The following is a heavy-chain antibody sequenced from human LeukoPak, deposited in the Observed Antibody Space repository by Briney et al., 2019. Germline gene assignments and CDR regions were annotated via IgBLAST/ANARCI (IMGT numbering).Heavy chain of an antibody. Sequence: AAVKVSCKASGYTFTDYYMHWVRQAPGQGFEWMGWINPNDGDTNYAQKSQRRVTMTRDTSISTAHMEVSRLRSDDTAVYYCARANFLYCSSTTCLFDYWGQGTLVTVSS. D-gene: IGHD2-2*01. CDR2: INPNDGDT. J-gene: IGHJ4*02. CDR3: ARANFLYCSSTTCLFDY. V-gene: IGHV1-2*02. CDR1: GYTFTDYY.